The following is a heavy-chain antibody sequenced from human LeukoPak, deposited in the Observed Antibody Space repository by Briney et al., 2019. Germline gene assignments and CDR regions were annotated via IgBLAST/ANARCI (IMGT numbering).Heavy chain of an antibody. CDR1: GGSISSISYY. D-gene: IGHD2-2*01. CDR2: FYYSGST. Sequence: PSETLSLTCTVSGGSISSISYYWGWIRQPPGKGLGWIGSFYYSGSTYYNPALKSRVTISVDASKNQVSLKLSSVTAADTAVYYCARHRYCSSTSCFFPYYYYYMDVWGKGTTVTVSS. J-gene: IGHJ6*03. V-gene: IGHV4-39*01. CDR3: ARHRYCSSTSCFFPYYYYYMDV.